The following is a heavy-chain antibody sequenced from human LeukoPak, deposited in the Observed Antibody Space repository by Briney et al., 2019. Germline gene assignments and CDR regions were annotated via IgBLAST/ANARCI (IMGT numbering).Heavy chain of an antibody. CDR1: GFTLSSYG. V-gene: IGHV3-48*04. D-gene: IGHD5-18*01. J-gene: IGHJ4*02. Sequence: GGSLRLSCAASGFTLSSYGMNWVRQAPGKGLEWVSYISSSSSTIYYADSVKGRFTISRDNAKNSLYLQMNSLRAEDTAVYYCARAPYRYSYGYLDYWGQGTLVTVSS. CDR3: ARAPYRYSYGYLDY. CDR2: ISSSSSTI.